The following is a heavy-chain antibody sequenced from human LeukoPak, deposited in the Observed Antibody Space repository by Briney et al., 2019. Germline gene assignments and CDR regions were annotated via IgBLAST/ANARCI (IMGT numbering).Heavy chain of an antibody. Sequence: WGSLRLSCSASGFTFSRYAMYWVRQAPGKGLEYVSTISSNGGSTYYTDSVKGRFTISRDNSRNTLYLQMSSLRPEDTAVYYCVRATIPSTGCYADDFDYWGQGTLVTVSS. CDR3: VRATIPSTGCYADDFDY. CDR1: GFTFSRYA. D-gene: IGHD2-2*01. J-gene: IGHJ4*02. V-gene: IGHV3-64D*06. CDR2: ISSNGGST.